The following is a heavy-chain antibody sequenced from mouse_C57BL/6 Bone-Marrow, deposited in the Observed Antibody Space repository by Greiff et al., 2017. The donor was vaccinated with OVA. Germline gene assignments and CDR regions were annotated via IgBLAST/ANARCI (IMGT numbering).Heavy chain of an antibody. V-gene: IGHV2-2*01. Sequence: VQLQQSGPGLVQPSQSLSITCTVSGFSLTSYGVHWVRQSPGQGLAWLGVIWSGGSTAYNAAFISRLSISKDNSKSQVFFKMNSLQADDTAIYYCARRGACYAMDDWGQGTSVTVSS. CDR2: IWSGGST. CDR3: ARRGACYAMDD. CDR1: GFSLTSYG. D-gene: IGHD3-1*01. J-gene: IGHJ4*01.